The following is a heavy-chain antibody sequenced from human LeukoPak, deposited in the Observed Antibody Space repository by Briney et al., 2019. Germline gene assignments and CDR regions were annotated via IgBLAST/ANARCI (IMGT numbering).Heavy chain of an antibody. D-gene: IGHD3-10*01. CDR1: GGPISSYY. CDR3: ARDSRTGIPLCD. V-gene: IGHV4-4*07. J-gene: IGHJ4*02. Sequence: PSETLSLTCTVSGGPISSYYWSWIRLPAGKGLEWIGRIYTSGSTNYNPSLKSRVTMSVDTSKNQFSLKLSSVTAADTAVYYCARDSRTGIPLCDWGQGTLVTVSS. CDR2: IYTSGST.